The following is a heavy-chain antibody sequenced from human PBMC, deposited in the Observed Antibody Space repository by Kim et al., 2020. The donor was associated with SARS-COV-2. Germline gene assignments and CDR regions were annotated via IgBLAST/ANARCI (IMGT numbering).Heavy chain of an antibody. CDR3: ARHLAVYYGMDV. Sequence: NYSPSFQGHVTISPDKSISTAYLQWSSLKASDTAMYYCARHLAVYYGMDVWGQGTTVTVSS. J-gene: IGHJ6*02. V-gene: IGHV5-10-1*01.